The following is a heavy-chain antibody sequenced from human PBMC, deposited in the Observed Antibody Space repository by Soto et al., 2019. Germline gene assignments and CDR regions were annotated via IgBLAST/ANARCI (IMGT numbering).Heavy chain of an antibody. D-gene: IGHD1-1*01. Sequence: GGSLRLSCAASGFSVRDKYMTWVRQAPGKGLEWVSLITEQGTAVHADSVKGRFTISRDISKKALYLEMNNLRADDTALYYCATSIHNFGPHAFEIWGQGTMVTVSS. CDR1: GFSVRDKY. J-gene: IGHJ3*02. CDR2: ITEQGTA. V-gene: IGHV3-53*01. CDR3: ATSIHNFGPHAFEI.